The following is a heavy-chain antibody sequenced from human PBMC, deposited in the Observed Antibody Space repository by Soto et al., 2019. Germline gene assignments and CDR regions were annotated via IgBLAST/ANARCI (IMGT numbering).Heavy chain of an antibody. V-gene: IGHV1-18*01. J-gene: IGHJ5*02. CDR2: INAYNGDT. D-gene: IGHD3-22*01. Sequence: ASVKVSCEASGYTFTSYGISWVRQAPGQGLEWMGWINAYNGDTNYAQKFQGRVTMTRDTSTSTAYMELSRLRSDDTAVYYCARSPRDYYDSSANWFDPWGQGTLVTVSS. CDR3: ARSPRDYYDSSANWFDP. CDR1: GYTFTSYG.